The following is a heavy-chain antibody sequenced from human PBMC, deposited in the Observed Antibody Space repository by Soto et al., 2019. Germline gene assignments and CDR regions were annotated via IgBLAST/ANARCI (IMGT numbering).Heavy chain of an antibody. D-gene: IGHD3-16*02. CDR3: TTQTPLYYDYIWGSYRQPGAFDI. J-gene: IGHJ3*02. CDR2: IKSKTDGGTT. CDR1: GFTFSNAW. Sequence: EVQLVESGGGLVKPGGSLRLSCAASGFTFSNAWMSWVRQAPGKGLEWVGRIKSKTDGGTTDYAAPVKGRFTISRDDSKNTLYLQMNRLKTEDTAVYYCTTQTPLYYDYIWGSYRQPGAFDIWGQGTMVTVSS. V-gene: IGHV3-15*01.